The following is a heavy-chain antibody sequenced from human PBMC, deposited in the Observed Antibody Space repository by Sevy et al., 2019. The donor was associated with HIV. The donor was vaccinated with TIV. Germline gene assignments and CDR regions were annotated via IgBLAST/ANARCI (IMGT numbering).Heavy chain of an antibody. V-gene: IGHV3-23*01. CDR3: AKGLRGTTTNNWFDP. CDR2: ISGSGGSA. Sequence: GGSLRLSCVASGFIFSNAWMTWVRQAPGKGLEWVSTISGSGGSAYYADSVKGRFTISRDNSKNTLFLQMHSLRAEDTAVYYCAKGLRGTTTNNWFDPWGQGTLVTVSS. D-gene: IGHD4-17*01. J-gene: IGHJ5*02. CDR1: GFIFSNAW.